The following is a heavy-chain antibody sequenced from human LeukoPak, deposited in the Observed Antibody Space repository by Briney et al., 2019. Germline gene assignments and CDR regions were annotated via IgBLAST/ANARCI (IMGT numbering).Heavy chain of an antibody. CDR1: GFTFDSHG. V-gene: IGHV3-20*04. CDR2: VNWNGVTT. J-gene: IGHJ4*02. Sequence: GGSLRLSCVASGFTFDSHGMNWVRQVPGKGLEWVSGVNWNGVTTAYIDSVQGRFTISRDNAKSSLYLQMNSLRAEDTAIYYCARAPMKISTIPYYFDYWGQGTLVTVSP. D-gene: IGHD5-24*01. CDR3: ARAPMKISTIPYYFDY.